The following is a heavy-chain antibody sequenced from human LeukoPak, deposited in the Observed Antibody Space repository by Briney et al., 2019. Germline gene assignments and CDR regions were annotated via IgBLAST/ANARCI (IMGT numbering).Heavy chain of an antibody. D-gene: IGHD2-2*01. CDR2: ISGSGGST. Sequence: GGSLRLSCAASGFTLSDYYMNWVRQAPGKGLEWVSAISGSGGSTYYADSVKGRFTISRDNSKNTLYLQMNSLRAEDTAVYYCAKGSPRYCSSTSCYAFDIWGQGTMVTVSS. J-gene: IGHJ3*02. V-gene: IGHV3-23*01. CDR3: AKGSPRYCSSTSCYAFDI. CDR1: GFTLSDYY.